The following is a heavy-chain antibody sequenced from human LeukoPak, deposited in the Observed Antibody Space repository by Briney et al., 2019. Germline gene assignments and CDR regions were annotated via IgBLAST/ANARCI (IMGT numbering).Heavy chain of an antibody. CDR1: GGSISSSSYY. D-gene: IGHD4-17*01. CDR3: ARHRAVTSYKNWFDP. Sequence: PSETLSLTCTVSGGSISSSSYYWGWIRQPPGKGLEWIGSIYYSGSTYYNPSLKSRVTISVDTSKNQFSLKLSSVTAADTAVYYCARHRAVTSYKNWFDPWGQGTLVTVSS. CDR2: IYYSGST. J-gene: IGHJ5*02. V-gene: IGHV4-39*01.